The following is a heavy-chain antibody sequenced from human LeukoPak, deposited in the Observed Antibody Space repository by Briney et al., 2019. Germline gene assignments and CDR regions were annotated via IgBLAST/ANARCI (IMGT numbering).Heavy chain of an antibody. D-gene: IGHD1-1*01. J-gene: IGHJ4*02. V-gene: IGHV3-48*01. CDR3: ARDHNYAFDN. CDR1: GFPFIEYS. CDR2: IGIDSGNT. Sequence: PGGSLRLSCTASGFPFIEYSMNWVRQAPGKGLEWISYIGIDSGNTKYADSVRGRLTISADKAKNSLYLQMNSLRVEDTAVYYCARDHNYAFDNWGRGTLVSVAS.